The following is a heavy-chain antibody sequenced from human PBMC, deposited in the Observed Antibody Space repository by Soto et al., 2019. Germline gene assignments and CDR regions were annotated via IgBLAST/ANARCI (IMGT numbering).Heavy chain of an antibody. CDR1: GGSFSGYY. CDR2: INHSGST. D-gene: IGHD3-3*01. J-gene: IGHJ5*02. Sequence: QVQLQQWGAGLLKPSETLSLTCAVYGGSFSGYYWSWIRQPPGKGLEWIGEINHSGSTNYNPSLKSRVTISVDTSKNQFSLKLSSVTAADTAVYYCAREVVQYYDFWSGGGHSWFDPWGQGTLVTVSS. CDR3: AREVVQYYDFWSGGGHSWFDP. V-gene: IGHV4-34*01.